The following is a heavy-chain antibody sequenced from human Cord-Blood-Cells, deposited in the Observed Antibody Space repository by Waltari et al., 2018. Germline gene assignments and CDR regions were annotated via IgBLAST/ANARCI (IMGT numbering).Heavy chain of an antibody. J-gene: IGHJ4*02. D-gene: IGHD6-13*01. Sequence: QVQLQQWGAGLLKPSETLSLTCAVYGGSFSGYYWSWIRQPPGKGLEWIGEINHSGSTNYNPSLNSRVTISVDTSKNQFSLKLSSVTAADTAVYYCARKGSSSWLDYWGQGTLVTVSS. CDR3: ARKGSSSWLDY. CDR1: GGSFSGYY. V-gene: IGHV4-34*01. CDR2: INHSGST.